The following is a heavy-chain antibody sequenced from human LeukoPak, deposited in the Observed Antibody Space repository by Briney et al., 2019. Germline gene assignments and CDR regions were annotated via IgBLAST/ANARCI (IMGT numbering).Heavy chain of an antibody. V-gene: IGHV4-59*08. CDR2: IYSRGST. D-gene: IGHD3-22*01. CDR1: GGSISGYY. Sequence: SETLSLTCTVSGGSISGYYWSWIRQPPGKGLEWIGYIYSRGSTKYSPSLKSRVTMSVDTSKNQFSLKLTSVTAADTAVYYCAGGGDSGGYYYPMFDYWGQGTLVTVSS. CDR3: AGGGDSGGYYYPMFDY. J-gene: IGHJ4*02.